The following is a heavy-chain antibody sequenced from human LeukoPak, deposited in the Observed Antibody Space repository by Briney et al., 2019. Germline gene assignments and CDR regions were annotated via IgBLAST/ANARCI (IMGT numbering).Heavy chain of an antibody. Sequence: GGSLRLSCAASGFTFSSYAMSWVRQAPGKGLEWVSFISTGSSTIYYADSVKGRFTISRDNAKNSLYLQMNSLRDEDTAVYYCARVAEIQLWLRSAFDYWGQGTLVTVSS. CDR2: ISTGSSTI. D-gene: IGHD5-18*01. V-gene: IGHV3-48*02. CDR1: GFTFSSYA. CDR3: ARVAEIQLWLRSAFDY. J-gene: IGHJ4*02.